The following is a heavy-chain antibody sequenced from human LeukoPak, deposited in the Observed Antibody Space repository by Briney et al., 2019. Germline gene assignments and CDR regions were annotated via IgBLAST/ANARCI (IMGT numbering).Heavy chain of an antibody. CDR1: GYTFTRYA. CDR2: INPNTGNP. J-gene: IGHJ4*02. V-gene: IGHV7-4-1*02. Sequence: ASVKVSCKASGYTFTRYAMNWLRQAPGQGLEWMGWINPNTGNPTYAQAFTGRFVFSLDTSVSTAYLQISSLKAEDTAVYYCARARYQLPQGIYYFDYWGQGTLVTVSS. CDR3: ARARYQLPQGIYYFDY. D-gene: IGHD2-2*01.